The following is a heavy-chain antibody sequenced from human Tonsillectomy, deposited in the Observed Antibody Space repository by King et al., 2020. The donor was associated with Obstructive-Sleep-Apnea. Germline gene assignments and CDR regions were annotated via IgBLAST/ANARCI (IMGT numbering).Heavy chain of an antibody. CDR1: GFTFSSYG. CDR2: ISYDGSKK. V-gene: IGHV3-30*18. D-gene: IGHD3-9*01. CDR3: AKTRYFDWPFDY. Sequence: QLVQSGGGVVQPGRSLRLSCAASGFTFSSYGMHWVRQAPGKGLEWVAVISYDGSKKYYADSVKGRFTISRDNSKNTLYLQMNSLRAEDTAVYYCAKTRYFDWPFDYWGQGTLVTVSS. J-gene: IGHJ4*02.